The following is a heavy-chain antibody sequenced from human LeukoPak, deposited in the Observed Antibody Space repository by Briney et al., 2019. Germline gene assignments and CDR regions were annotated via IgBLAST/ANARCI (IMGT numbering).Heavy chain of an antibody. Sequence: SETLSLTCAVYGASFNVYYWTWIRQPPGKGLEWIGEINHIGSTNYNPSLKSRVTISIDTPNNQFSLKLSSVTAADTAVYYCATGVHGIAAAGDYYFDYWGQGTLVTVSS. D-gene: IGHD6-13*01. CDR3: ATGVHGIAAAGDYYFDY. J-gene: IGHJ4*02. CDR2: INHIGST. CDR1: GASFNVYY. V-gene: IGHV4-34*01.